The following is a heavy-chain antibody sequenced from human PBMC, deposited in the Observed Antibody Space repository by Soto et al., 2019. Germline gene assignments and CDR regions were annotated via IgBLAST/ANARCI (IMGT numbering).Heavy chain of an antibody. Sequence: EVQLLESGGGLVQPGGSLRLSCAASGFTFSSYAMSWVRHAPGKELEWVSALSGSGGSTYYADSVKGRFTISRDNSKNTLYLQMNSLRAEDTAVYYCAKDPRRYSSFLTEVSLYFAYWGQGTLVTVSS. CDR1: GFTFSSYA. CDR3: AKDPRRYSSFLTEVSLYFAY. V-gene: IGHV3-23*01. D-gene: IGHD6-13*01. CDR2: LSGSGGST. J-gene: IGHJ4*02.